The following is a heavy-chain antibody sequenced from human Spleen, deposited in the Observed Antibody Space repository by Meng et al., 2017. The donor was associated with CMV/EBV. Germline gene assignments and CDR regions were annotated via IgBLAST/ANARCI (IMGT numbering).Heavy chain of an antibody. J-gene: IGHJ4*02. CDR2: INPKSGGT. CDR3: ARSESLDH. Sequence: ASVKVSCKASGYTFIGYDMHWVRQAPGQRLEWMGWINPKSGGTNYAQRFQGRVTMTRDTSIRTVYMELRRLRSDDTAVYYCARSESLDHWGQGTLVTVSS. CDR1: GYTFIGYD. V-gene: IGHV1-2*02.